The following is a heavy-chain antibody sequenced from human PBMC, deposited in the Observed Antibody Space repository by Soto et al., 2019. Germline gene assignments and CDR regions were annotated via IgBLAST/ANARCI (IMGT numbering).Heavy chain of an antibody. V-gene: IGHV4-30-4*01. J-gene: IGHJ6*02. CDR3: ASDLEDGYSGSYYGMDV. CDR1: GGSISSGGYY. D-gene: IGHD1-26*01. Sequence: SETLSLTCTVSGGSISSGGYYWSWIRQPPGKGLEWIGYIYYSGSTYYNPSLKSRVTISVDTSKNQFSLKLSSVTAADTAVYYGASDLEDGYSGSYYGMDVWGQGTTVTVSS. CDR2: IYYSGST.